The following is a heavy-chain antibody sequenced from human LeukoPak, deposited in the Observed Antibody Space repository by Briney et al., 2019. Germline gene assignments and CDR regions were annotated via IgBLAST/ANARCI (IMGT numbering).Heavy chain of an antibody. CDR2: FSASDGSR. CDR3: AKNIGGFDY. V-gene: IGHV3-23*01. Sequence: GGTLRLSCEASGFSFSSYGMSWVRQAPGEGLEWVSGFSASDGSRYYADSAKGRFTISRDNSKNTLYLQMNSLRAEDTAVYYCAKNIGGFDYWGQGTLVTVSS. D-gene: IGHD4-23*01. J-gene: IGHJ4*02. CDR1: GFSFSSYG.